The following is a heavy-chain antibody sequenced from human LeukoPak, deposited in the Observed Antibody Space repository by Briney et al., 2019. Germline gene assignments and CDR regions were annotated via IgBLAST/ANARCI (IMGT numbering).Heavy chain of an antibody. D-gene: IGHD1-1*01. V-gene: IGHV3-23*01. CDR2: ISSSGGGT. CDR3: AKWNENFYYMDV. Sequence: PGGTLGLSCAASRFTFNRYSISWVRQAPGKGLQWVSSISSSGGGTHYASSVRGRFTISRDNSKDTVFLKTNGLRVEDTAIYYCAKWNENFYYMDVWGQGTTVTVSS. CDR1: RFTFNRYS. J-gene: IGHJ6*03.